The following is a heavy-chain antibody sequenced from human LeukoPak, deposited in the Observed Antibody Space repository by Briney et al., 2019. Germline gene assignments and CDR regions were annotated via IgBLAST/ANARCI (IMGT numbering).Heavy chain of an antibody. CDR2: IRSGAGT. V-gene: IGHV3-53*01. J-gene: IGHJ4*02. D-gene: IGHD1-1*01. Sequence: ETLSLTCTVSGGSISSYYWSWVRQAPGKGLEWVSGIRSGAGTYYADSVRGRFTISRDNSNNTLYLQMNSLRAEDTALYYCAKDSTEFYFEYWGQGTLVTVSS. CDR3: AKDSTEFYFEY. CDR1: GGSISSYY.